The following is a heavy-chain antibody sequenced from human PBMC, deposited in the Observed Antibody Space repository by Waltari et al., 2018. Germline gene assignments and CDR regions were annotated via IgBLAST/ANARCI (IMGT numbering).Heavy chain of an antibody. CDR2: IIPIFGTA. J-gene: IGHJ3*02. CDR3: ARDRGGTGAFDI. Sequence: VQLVQSGAEVKKPGESLRISCKGSGYSFTSYAISWVRQAPGQGLEWMGGIIPIFGTANDAQKFQGRVTITADESTSTAYMELSSLRSEDTAVYYCARDRGGTGAFDIWGQGTMVTVSS. D-gene: IGHD1-1*01. V-gene: IGHV1-69*01. CDR1: GYSFTSYA.